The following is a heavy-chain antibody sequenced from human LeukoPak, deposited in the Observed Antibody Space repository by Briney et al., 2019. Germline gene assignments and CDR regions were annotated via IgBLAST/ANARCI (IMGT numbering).Heavy chain of an antibody. J-gene: IGHJ4*02. V-gene: IGHV1-69*13. CDR3: ARDVGGYSYQFDY. CDR1: GGTFSSYA. Sequence: SVKVSCKASGGTFSSYAISWVRQAPGQGLEWMGGIIPIFGTANYAQKFQGRVTITADESTSTAYMELSSLRSEDTAVYYCARDVGGYSYQFDYWGQGTLVTVSS. CDR2: IIPIFGTA. D-gene: IGHD5-18*01.